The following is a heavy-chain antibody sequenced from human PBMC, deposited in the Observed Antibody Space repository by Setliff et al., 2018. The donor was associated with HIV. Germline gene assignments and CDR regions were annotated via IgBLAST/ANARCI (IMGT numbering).Heavy chain of an antibody. CDR1: GGSIEFSSYY. CDR3: AKRTFGSGRLDP. D-gene: IGHD3-16*01. V-gene: IGHV4-39*01. Sequence: SETLSLTCSVSGGSIEFSSYYWGWIRQPPGKGLEWIGSVYYSGSTYYNPSLKSRLTISVDTSTNKFSLKLSSVTAADTAVYYCAKRTFGSGRLDPWGQGTLVTVSS. J-gene: IGHJ5*02. CDR2: VYYSGST.